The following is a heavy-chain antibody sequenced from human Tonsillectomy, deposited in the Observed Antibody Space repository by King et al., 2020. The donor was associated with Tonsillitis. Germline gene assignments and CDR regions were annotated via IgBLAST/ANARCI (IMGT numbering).Heavy chain of an antibody. D-gene: IGHD5/OR15-5a*01. CDR2: ISRNSTTM. Sequence: VQLVESGGDLVQPGGSLRLSCVASGFTFSGYNMNWVRQAPGKGLEWVSYISRNSTTMYYADSVKGRFTISRDNAKNSLYLQMDSLRAEDTAVYYCARPHVYRTYASYYYYMDVWGTGTTVTVSS. CDR3: ARPHVYRTYASYYYYMDV. CDR1: GFTFSGYN. J-gene: IGHJ6*03. V-gene: IGHV3-48*01.